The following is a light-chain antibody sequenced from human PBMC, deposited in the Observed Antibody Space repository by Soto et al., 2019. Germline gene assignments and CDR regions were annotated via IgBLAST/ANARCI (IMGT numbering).Light chain of an antibody. V-gene: IGKV1-39*01. Sequence: DIQMTQSPSSLSASVGDRVTITCRASQSISSFLNWYQQKPGKAPNLLIYGASNLQSGVPSRFSGSGSGTDFTLTISSLQSEDFATYYCQQSYSAPTFGGGTKVEIK. CDR2: GAS. CDR3: QQSYSAPT. CDR1: QSISSF. J-gene: IGKJ4*01.